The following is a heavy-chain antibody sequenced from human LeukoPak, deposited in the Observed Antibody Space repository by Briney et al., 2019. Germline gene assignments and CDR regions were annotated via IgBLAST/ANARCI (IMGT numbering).Heavy chain of an antibody. CDR2: ISPNSGDR. D-gene: IGHD6-19*01. J-gene: IGHJ4*02. V-gene: IGHV1-2*02. CDR1: GYIFTGHY. CDR3: AREGWDQRDTAAFDH. Sequence: ASVKVSCKASGYIFTGHYMHWARQAPGQGLEWMGWISPNSGDRNSAQKFQGRVTMTRDTSISALYMELSSLGPDDTAVYYCAREGWDQRDTAAFDHWGQGTLVTVSS.